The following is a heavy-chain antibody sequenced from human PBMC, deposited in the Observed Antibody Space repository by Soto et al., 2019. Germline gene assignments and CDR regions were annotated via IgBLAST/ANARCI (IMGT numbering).Heavy chain of an antibody. CDR3: GRGRSDHGDDKAGGTGPYYYYGMDV. V-gene: IGHV1-2*04. CDR1: GYTFTGYY. J-gene: IGHJ6*02. D-gene: IGHD4-17*01. CDR2: INPNSGGT. Sequence: QVQLVQSGAEVKKPGASVKVSCKASGYTFTGYYMHWVRQAPGQGLEWMGWINPNSGGTNYAQKFQGWVTVTRYTSISTAYMELSRLRSDDTAVYYCGRGRSDHGDDKAGGTGPYYYYGMDVWGQGTTVTVSS.